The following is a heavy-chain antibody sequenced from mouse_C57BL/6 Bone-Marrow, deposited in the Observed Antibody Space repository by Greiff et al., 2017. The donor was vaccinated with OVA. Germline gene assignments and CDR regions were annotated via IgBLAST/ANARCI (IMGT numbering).Heavy chain of an antibody. Sequence: VQLQQPGAELVKPGASVKLSCKASGYTFTSYWMHWVKQRPGQGLEWIGMIHPNSGSTNYNEKFKSKATLTVDKSSSTAYMQLSSLTSEDSAVYYCARPFYSNHGGEFAYWGQGTLVTVSA. D-gene: IGHD2-5*01. CDR1: GYTFTSYW. J-gene: IGHJ3*01. CDR2: IHPNSGST. CDR3: ARPFYSNHGGEFAY. V-gene: IGHV1-64*01.